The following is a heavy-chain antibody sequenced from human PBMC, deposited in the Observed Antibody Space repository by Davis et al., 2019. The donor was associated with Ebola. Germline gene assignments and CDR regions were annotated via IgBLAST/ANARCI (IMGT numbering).Heavy chain of an antibody. J-gene: IGHJ6*02. D-gene: IGHD6-13*01. Sequence: GESLKISCSASGFTFSSYAMHWVRQAPGKGLEYVSAISSNGGSTYYADSVKGRFTISRDNSKNTLYLQMSSLRAEDTAVYYCAKDSYSSSWYVVGYYYYYGMDVWGQGTTVTVSS. CDR1: GFTFSSYA. CDR2: ISSNGGST. CDR3: AKDSYSSSWYVVGYYYYYGMDV. V-gene: IGHV3-64D*08.